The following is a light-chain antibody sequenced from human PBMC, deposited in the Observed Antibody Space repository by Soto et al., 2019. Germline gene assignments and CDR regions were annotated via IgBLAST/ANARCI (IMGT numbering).Light chain of an antibody. CDR3: QSYDSSTPVV. CDR1: SGSIASNY. CDR2: EDN. V-gene: IGLV6-57*04. J-gene: IGLJ2*01. Sequence: NFMLTQPHSVSESPGKTVTISCTRSSGSIASNYVQWYQQRPGSAPTTVIYEDNQRPSGVPDQFSGSIDSSSNSASLTISGLKTEDEADYYCQSYDSSTPVVFGGGTKVTVL.